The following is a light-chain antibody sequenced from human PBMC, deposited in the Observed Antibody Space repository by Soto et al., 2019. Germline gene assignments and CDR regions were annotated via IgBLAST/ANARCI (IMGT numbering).Light chain of an antibody. CDR1: QGINNH. V-gene: IGKV1-27*01. CDR3: QNDNSSPPAGT. Sequence: DFQMTQSPSSLSASVGDRVTITCRASQGINNHLAWFQQKPGKVPKVLIYAASTLQSGVPSRFSGSGSGTDFTLTISSLQPEDVATYYCQNDNSSPPAGTFGGGTTVEIK. CDR2: AAS. J-gene: IGKJ4*01.